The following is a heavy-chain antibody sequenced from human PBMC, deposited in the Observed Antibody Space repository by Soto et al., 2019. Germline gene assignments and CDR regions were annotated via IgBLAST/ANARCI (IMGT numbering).Heavy chain of an antibody. CDR3: ARTLPTTVLGFAY. CDR1: GYTFTDTF. V-gene: IGHV1-2*02. D-gene: IGHD1-1*01. J-gene: IGHJ4*02. CDR2: INPNLGNT. Sequence: QVQLVQSGAEMKRPGASVKVSCKASGYTFTDTFIHWVRQAPGQRPEWLGWINPNLGNTQYSRKFQRRVTLTRDTSVNTVYMELAGLESDDSAFYFCARTLPTTVLGFAYWGQGTLVTASS.